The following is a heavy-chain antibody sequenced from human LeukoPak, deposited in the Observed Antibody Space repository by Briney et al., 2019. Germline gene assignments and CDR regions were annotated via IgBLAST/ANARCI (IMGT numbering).Heavy chain of an antibody. Sequence: SETLSLTCTVPGGSISSYYWSWIRQPPGKGLEWIGYIYYSGSTNYNPSLKSRVTISVDTSKNQFSLKLSSVTAADTAVYYCARIIRDYDILTGSGYYYGMDVWGQGTTVTVSS. CDR2: IYYSGST. J-gene: IGHJ6*02. V-gene: IGHV4-59*01. CDR3: ARIIRDYDILTGSGYYYGMDV. CDR1: GGSISSYY. D-gene: IGHD3-9*01.